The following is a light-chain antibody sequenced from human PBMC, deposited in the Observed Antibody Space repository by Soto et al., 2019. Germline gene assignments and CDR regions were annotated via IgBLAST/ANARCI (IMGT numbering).Light chain of an antibody. V-gene: IGLV1-51*02. CDR3: GTWVSSLSVWV. CDR2: EDN. Sequence: QSVLTQPPSVSAAPGQTVTISCSGSSSNIGNNYVSWYQQLPGTAPKLLIYEDNKRPSGIPDRFSGSKSGASATLGITGLQTGDEADYYCGTWVSSLSVWVFGGGTQLTVL. J-gene: IGLJ3*02. CDR1: SSNIGNNY.